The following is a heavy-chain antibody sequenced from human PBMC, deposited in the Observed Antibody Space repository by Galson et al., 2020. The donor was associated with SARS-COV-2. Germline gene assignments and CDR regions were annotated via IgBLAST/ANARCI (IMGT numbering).Heavy chain of an antibody. CDR1: GYTLTELS. V-gene: IGHV1-24*01. J-gene: IGHJ5*02. CDR3: ATTSPVAGTSGWFDP. CDR2: FDPEDGGT. D-gene: IGHD6-19*01. Sequence: ASVKVSCKVSGYTLTELSMHWVRQAPGKGLEWMGGFDPEDGGTIYAQKFQGRVTMTEDTSTDTAYMELSSLRSEDTAVYYCATTSPVAGTSGWFDPWGQGTLVTVSS.